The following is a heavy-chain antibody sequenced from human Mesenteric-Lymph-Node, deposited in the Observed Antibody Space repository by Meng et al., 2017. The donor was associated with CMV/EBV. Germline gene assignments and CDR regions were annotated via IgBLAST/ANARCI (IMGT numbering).Heavy chain of an antibody. CDR3: ARYNWNYVDY. Sequence: TCTFSGLSLRSSGMGVGWIRQPPGKARDWLALSYWDDDKSYSPSLKSRLTITGDTSKNQVVVTMTNLDSVDTATYYCARYNWNYVDYWGQGTLVTVSS. V-gene: IGHV2-5*02. J-gene: IGHJ4*02. CDR2: SYWDDDK. CDR1: GLSLRSSGMG. D-gene: IGHD1-20*01.